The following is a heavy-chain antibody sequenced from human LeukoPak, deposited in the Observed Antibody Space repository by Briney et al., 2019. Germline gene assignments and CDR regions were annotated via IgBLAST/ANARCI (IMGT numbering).Heavy chain of an antibody. CDR3: TTDPGYCSGGSCYVDY. D-gene: IGHD2-15*01. CDR2: IKSKTDGGTT. V-gene: IGHV3-15*01. J-gene: IGHJ4*02. Sequence: PGGSLRLSCAASGFTFSNAWMSWVRQAPGKGLECVGRIKSKTDGGTTDYAAPVKGRFTISRDDSKNTLYLQMNSLKTEDTAVYYCTTDPGYCSGGSCYVDYWGQGTLVTVSS. CDR1: GFTFSNAW.